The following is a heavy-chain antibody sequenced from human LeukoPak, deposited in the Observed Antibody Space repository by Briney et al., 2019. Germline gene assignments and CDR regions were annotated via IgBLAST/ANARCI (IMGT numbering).Heavy chain of an antibody. CDR1: GFTFSSYS. V-gene: IGHV3-21*04. Sequence: GGSLRLSCAASGFTFSSYSMNWVRQAPGKGLEWVSSISSSSSYIYYADSVKGRFTISRDNSKNTLYLQMNSLRAEDTAVYYCAKAPGVLPRYYYGMDVWGQGTTVTVSS. J-gene: IGHJ6*02. CDR3: AKAPGVLPRYYYGMDV. D-gene: IGHD2-15*01. CDR2: ISSSSSYI.